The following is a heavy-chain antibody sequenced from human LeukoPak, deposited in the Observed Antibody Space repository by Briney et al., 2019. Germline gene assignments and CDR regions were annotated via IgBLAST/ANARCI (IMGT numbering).Heavy chain of an antibody. CDR2: ISYDGSDK. J-gene: IGHJ5*02. Sequence: GGSLRLSCAASGFTFSSFPMHWVRQAPGKGLEWVAVISYDGSDKFYADSVKGRFTISRDNSKNTLYLQMNSLRAEDTAVYYCAGVSIAVAGTEDWFDPWGQGTLVTVSS. D-gene: IGHD6-19*01. V-gene: IGHV3-30*01. CDR3: AGVSIAVAGTEDWFDP. CDR1: GFTFSSFP.